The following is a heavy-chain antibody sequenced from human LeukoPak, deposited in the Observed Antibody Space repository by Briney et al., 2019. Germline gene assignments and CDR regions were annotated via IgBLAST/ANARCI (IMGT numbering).Heavy chain of an antibody. CDR3: ARSSYYYDSSGYHPFDY. D-gene: IGHD3-22*01. CDR1: GGSISSYY. CDR2: IYTSGST. J-gene: IGHJ4*02. Sequence: PSETLSLTCTVSGGSISSYYWSWIRQPAGKGLEWIGRIYTSGSTNHNPSLKSRVTMSVDTSKNQFSLKLSSVTAADTAVYYCARSSYYYDSSGYHPFDYWGQGTLVTVSS. V-gene: IGHV4-4*07.